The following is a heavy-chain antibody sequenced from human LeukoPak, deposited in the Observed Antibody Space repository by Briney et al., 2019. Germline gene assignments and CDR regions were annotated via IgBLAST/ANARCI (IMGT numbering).Heavy chain of an antibody. V-gene: IGHV4-34*01. CDR3: ARGRLFGYRWLQLTGRGYYFDY. Sequence: SETLSLTCAVYGGSFSGYYWSWIRQPPGKGLEWIGEINHSGSTNYNPSLKSRVTISVDTSKNQFSLKLSSVTAADTAVYYCARGRLFGYRWLQLTGRGYYFDYWGQGTLVTVSS. CDR1: GGSFSGYY. CDR2: INHSGST. D-gene: IGHD5-24*01. J-gene: IGHJ4*02.